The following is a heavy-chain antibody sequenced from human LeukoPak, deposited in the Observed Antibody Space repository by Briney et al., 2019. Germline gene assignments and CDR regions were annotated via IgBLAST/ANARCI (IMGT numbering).Heavy chain of an antibody. D-gene: IGHD3-10*01. CDR2: IYHSGST. CDR3: ARGVLSLFDY. J-gene: IGHJ4*02. V-gene: IGHV4-39*01. Sequence: SETLSLTCTVSGGSISSSSYYWGWIRQPPGKGLEWIGSIYHSGSTYYNPSLKSRVTISVDTSKNQFSLKLSSVTAADTSVYYCARGVLSLFDYWGQGTLVTVSS. CDR1: GGSISSSSYY.